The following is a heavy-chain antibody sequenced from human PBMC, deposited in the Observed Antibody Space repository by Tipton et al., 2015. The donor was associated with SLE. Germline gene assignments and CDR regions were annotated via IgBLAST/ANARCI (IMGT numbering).Heavy chain of an antibody. CDR3: ARDLGASGYSLPIDY. CDR2: ISGSGGST. D-gene: IGHD3-22*01. Sequence: SLRLSCAASGFTFSSYAMSWVRQAPGKGLEWVSAISGSGGSTYYADSVKGRFTISRDNAKNSLYLQMNSLRAEDTAVYYCARDLGASGYSLPIDYWGQGTLVTVSS. V-gene: IGHV3-23*01. J-gene: IGHJ4*02. CDR1: GFTFSSYA.